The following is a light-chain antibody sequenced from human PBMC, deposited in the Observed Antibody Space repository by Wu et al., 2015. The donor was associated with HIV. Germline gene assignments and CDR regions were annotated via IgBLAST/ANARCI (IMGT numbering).Light chain of an antibody. CDR3: QQYSHSPRT. J-gene: IGKJ1*01. CDR2: GAT. V-gene: IGKV3-20*01. Sequence: EVVLTQSPGTLSLSPGERATLSCRSSQTVTSSYLAWYQQKPGQAPRLLIYGATSRATGIPDRFSGSGSEKDFTPTISRVEPEDFAVYYCQQYSHSPRTFGQGTKVEFK. CDR1: QTVTSSY.